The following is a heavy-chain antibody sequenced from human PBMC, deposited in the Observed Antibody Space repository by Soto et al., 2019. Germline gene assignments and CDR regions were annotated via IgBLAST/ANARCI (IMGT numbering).Heavy chain of an antibody. D-gene: IGHD6-19*01. CDR3: AKDGSSGWFVDFQH. CDR2: ISYDGSNK. Sequence: QVQLVESGGGVVQPGRSLRLSCAASGFTFSSYGMHWVRQAPGKGLEWVAVISYDGSNKYYADSVKGRFTISRDNSKNKLYLQMNSLRAEDTAVYYCAKDGSSGWFVDFQHWGQGTLVTVSS. CDR1: GFTFSSYG. V-gene: IGHV3-30*18. J-gene: IGHJ1*01.